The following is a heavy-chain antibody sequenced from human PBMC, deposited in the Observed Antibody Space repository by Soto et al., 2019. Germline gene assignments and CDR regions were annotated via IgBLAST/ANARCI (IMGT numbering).Heavy chain of an antibody. D-gene: IGHD6-13*01. Sequence: PSETLSLTCTVSGGSISSGGYYWRWIRQHPGKGLEWIGYIYYSGSTYYNPSLKSRVTISVDTSKNQFSLKLSSVTAADTAVYYCARENSSSWHYYFDYWGQGTLVTVSS. CDR1: GGSISSGGYY. CDR2: IYYSGST. CDR3: ARENSSSWHYYFDY. V-gene: IGHV4-31*03. J-gene: IGHJ4*02.